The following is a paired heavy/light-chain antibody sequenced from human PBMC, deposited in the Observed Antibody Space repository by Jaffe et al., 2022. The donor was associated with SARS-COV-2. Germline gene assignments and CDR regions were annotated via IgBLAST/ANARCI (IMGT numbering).Light chain of an antibody. CDR1: QGISSY. V-gene: IGKV1-8*01. CDR2: AAS. J-gene: IGKJ3*01. Sequence: AIRMTQSPSSFSASTGDRVTITCRASQGISSYLAWYQQKPGKAPKLLIYAASTLQSGVPSRFSGSGSGTDFTLTISCLQSEDFATYYCQQYYSYPRTFGPGTKVDIK. CDR3: QQYYSYPRT.
Heavy chain of an antibody. CDR2: ISGSGGST. J-gene: IGHJ4*02. D-gene: IGHD3-9*01. CDR3: AKEAGYDILTGYSYPYFDY. Sequence: EVQLLESGGGLVQPGGSLRLSCAASGFTFSSYAMSWVRQAPGKGLEWVSAISGSGGSTYYADSVKGRFTISRDNSKNTLYLQMNSLRAEDTAVYYCAKEAGYDILTGYSYPYFDYWGQGTLVTVSS. V-gene: IGHV3-23*01. CDR1: GFTFSSYA.